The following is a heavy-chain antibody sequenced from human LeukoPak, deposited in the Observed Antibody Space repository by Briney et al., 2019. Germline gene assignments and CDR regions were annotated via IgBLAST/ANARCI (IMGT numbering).Heavy chain of an antibody. CDR3: ARSPDDFWSGYGY. V-gene: IGHV4-59*01. J-gene: IGHJ4*02. CDR2: IYYSGST. Sequence: SETLSLTCTVSGGSISSYYWSWIRQPPGKGLEWIGYIYYSGSTNYNPSLKSRVTISVDTSKNQFSLKLSSVTAADTAVYYCARSPDDFWSGYGYWGQGTLVTVSS. CDR1: GGSISSYY. D-gene: IGHD3-3*01.